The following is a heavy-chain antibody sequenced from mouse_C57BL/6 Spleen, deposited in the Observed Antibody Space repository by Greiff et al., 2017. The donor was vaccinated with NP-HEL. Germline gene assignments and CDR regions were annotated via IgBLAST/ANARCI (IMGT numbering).Heavy chain of an antibody. D-gene: IGHD6-2*01. CDR3: ARAPRLSGSFDY. CDR1: GYTFTSYW. J-gene: IGHJ2*01. V-gene: IGHV1-59*01. CDR2: IDPSDSYT. Sequence: QVQLQQSGAELVRPGTSVKLSCKASGYTFTSYWMHWVKQRPGQGLEWIGVIDPSDSYTNYNQKFKGKATLTVDTSSSTAYMQLSSLTSEDSAVYNCARAPRLSGSFDYWGQGTTLTVSS.